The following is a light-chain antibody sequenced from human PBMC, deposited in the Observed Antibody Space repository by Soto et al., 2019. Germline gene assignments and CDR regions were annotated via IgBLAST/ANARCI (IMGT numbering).Light chain of an antibody. J-gene: IGLJ2*01. CDR2: YDD. V-gene: IGLV3-21*04. CDR3: QVWHSRSTPRV. Sequence: SYVLTQPPSVSVAPGETARVTCGGDNLGSHIVHWYQQKPGQAPAVVIYYDDDRPSGTPERFSGSKSGNTATLTISSVEAGDEADYYCQVWHSRSTPRVFGGGTKLTVL. CDR1: NLGSHI.